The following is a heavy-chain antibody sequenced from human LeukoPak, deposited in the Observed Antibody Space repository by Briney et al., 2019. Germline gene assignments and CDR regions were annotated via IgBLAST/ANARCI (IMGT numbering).Heavy chain of an antibody. CDR2: IYYSGST. J-gene: IGHJ4*02. CDR1: GGSISSYY. CDR3: ASSSITIFGVVMGYFDY. D-gene: IGHD3-3*01. Sequence: SETLSLTCAVSGGSISSYYWSWIRQPPGKGLEWIGYIYYSGSTNYNPSLKSRVTISVDTSKNQFSLKLSSVTAADTAVYYCASSSITIFGVVMGYFDYWGQGTLVTVSS. V-gene: IGHV4-59*01.